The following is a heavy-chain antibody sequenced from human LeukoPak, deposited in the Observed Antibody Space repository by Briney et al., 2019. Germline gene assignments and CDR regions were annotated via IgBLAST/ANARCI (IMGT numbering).Heavy chain of an antibody. CDR1: GFSLSTSGVG. Sequence: ESGPTLVKPTQTLTLTCTFSGFSLSTSGVGVGWILHPQGRPLGGLALIYWDDDKRYSPSLKSRLTITKDTSKNQVVLTMTNMDPVDTATYYCAHRPSHSGYDLFDYWGQGTLVTVSS. D-gene: IGHD5-12*01. V-gene: IGHV2-5*02. CDR3: AHRPSHSGYDLFDY. J-gene: IGHJ4*02. CDR2: IYWDDDK.